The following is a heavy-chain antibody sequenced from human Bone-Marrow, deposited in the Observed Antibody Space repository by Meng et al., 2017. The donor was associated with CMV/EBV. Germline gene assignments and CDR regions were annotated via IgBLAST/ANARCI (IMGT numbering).Heavy chain of an antibody. CDR3: ARDPLIDYYASGSYTFDY. D-gene: IGHD3-10*01. CDR1: GFTFSSYA. Sequence: GESLKISCAASGFTFSSYAMHWVRQAPGKGLEWVAVISYDGSNKYYADSVKGRFTISRDNSKNTLYLQMNSLRPEDTALYYCARDPLIDYYASGSYTFDYWGQGTLVTVSS. V-gene: IGHV3-30-3*01. J-gene: IGHJ4*02. CDR2: ISYDGSNK.